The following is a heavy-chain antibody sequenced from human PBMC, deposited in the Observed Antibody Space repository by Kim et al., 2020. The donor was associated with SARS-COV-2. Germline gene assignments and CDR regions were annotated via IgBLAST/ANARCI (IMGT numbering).Heavy chain of an antibody. CDR3: ARDPRSIFDF. V-gene: IGHV4-4*07. D-gene: IGHD3-3*02. CDR2: IYHSGST. Sequence: SETLSLTCTVSGDSVSYYYWNWIRQPAGKGLEWIGRIYHSGSTNYNPSLKSRVSMSIDMSKNEFSLKLTSVTAADTAVYFCARDPRSIFDFWSQGTLAT. J-gene: IGHJ4*02. CDR1: GDSVSYYY.